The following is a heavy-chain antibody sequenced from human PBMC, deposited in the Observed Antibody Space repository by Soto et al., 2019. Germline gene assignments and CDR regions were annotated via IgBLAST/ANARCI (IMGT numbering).Heavy chain of an antibody. J-gene: IGHJ4*02. CDR1: EVPFVSFG. CDR3: ARDLRRAVARGGRWDFEV. D-gene: IGHD6-19*01. Sequence: RHCRGVAEVPFVSFGSRCVITPQGRGLEWVAVIWYDGSNKYYADSVKGRFTISRDNSKNTLYLQMNSLRAEDTAVYYCARDLRRAVARGGRWDFEVWGKGTPVTVS. V-gene: IGHV3-33*01. CDR2: IWYDGSNK.